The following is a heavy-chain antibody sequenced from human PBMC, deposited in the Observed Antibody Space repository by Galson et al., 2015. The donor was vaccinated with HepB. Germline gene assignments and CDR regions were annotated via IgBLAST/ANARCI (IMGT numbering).Heavy chain of an antibody. CDR1: GGTFSSYA. CDR2: IIPIFGTA. D-gene: IGHD5-18*01. CDR3: AGAMITAMPNPPFDY. Sequence: SVKVSCKASGGTFSSYAISWVRQAPGQGLEWMGGIIPIFGTANYAQKFQGRVTITADESTSTAYMELSSLISEDTAVYYCAGAMITAMPNPPFDYGGQGTLVTVSS. V-gene: IGHV1-69*13. J-gene: IGHJ4*02.